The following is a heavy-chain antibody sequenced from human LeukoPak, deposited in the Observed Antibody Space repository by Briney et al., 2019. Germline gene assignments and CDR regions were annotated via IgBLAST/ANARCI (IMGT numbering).Heavy chain of an antibody. J-gene: IGHJ2*01. V-gene: IGHV3-48*04. CDR3: AKSLGSGFDWYFDL. D-gene: IGHD6-19*01. CDR1: GFTFSSYS. Sequence: GGSLRLSCAASGFTFSSYSMNWVRQAPGKGLEWVSYISSSSSTIYYADSVKGRFTISRDNAKNSLYLQMNSLRAEDMAFYYCAKSLGSGFDWYFDLWGRGTLVTVSS. CDR2: ISSSSSTI.